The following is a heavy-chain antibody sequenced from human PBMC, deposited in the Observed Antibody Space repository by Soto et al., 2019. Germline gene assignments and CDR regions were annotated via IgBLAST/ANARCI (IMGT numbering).Heavy chain of an antibody. Sequence: QVQLQESGPGLVKPSQTLSLTCTVSGGSISSGGYYWSWIRQHPGKGLEWIGYIYYSGSTYYNPSLKSRVTISVDTSKNQFSLKLSSVTAADTAVYYCARDTGQSDSSSWWSDAFDIWGQGTMVTVSS. CDR3: ARDTGQSDSSSWWSDAFDI. J-gene: IGHJ3*02. D-gene: IGHD6-13*01. CDR1: GGSISSGGYY. CDR2: IYYSGST. V-gene: IGHV4-31*03.